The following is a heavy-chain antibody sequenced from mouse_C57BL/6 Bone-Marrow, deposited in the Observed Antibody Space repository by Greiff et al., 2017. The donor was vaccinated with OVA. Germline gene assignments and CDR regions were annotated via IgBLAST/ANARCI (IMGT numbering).Heavy chain of an antibody. CDR3: ARSIALFAY. J-gene: IGHJ3*01. V-gene: IGHV1-64*01. CDR2: IRPNSGST. D-gene: IGHD2-3*01. CDR1: GYTFTSYW. Sequence: QVQLQQPGAELVKPGASVKLSCKASGYTFTSYWMHWVKQRPGQGLEWIGMIRPNSGSTNYNEKFKSKATLTVDKSSSTAYMQLSSLTSEDSAVYYCARSIALFAYWGQGTLVTVSA.